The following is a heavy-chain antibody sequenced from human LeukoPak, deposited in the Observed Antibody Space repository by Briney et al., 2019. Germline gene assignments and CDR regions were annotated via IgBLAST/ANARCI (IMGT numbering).Heavy chain of an antibody. V-gene: IGHV5-51*01. CDR3: ARNPSYGSGLEDAFDI. D-gene: IGHD3-10*01. CDR1: GYSFTSYW. CDR2: IYPGDSDT. Sequence: GESPKISCKGSGYSFTSYWIGWVRQMPGKGLEWMGIIYPGDSDTRYSPSFQGQVTISADKSISTAYLQWSSLKASDTAMYYCARNPSYGSGLEDAFDIWGQGTMVTVSS. J-gene: IGHJ3*02.